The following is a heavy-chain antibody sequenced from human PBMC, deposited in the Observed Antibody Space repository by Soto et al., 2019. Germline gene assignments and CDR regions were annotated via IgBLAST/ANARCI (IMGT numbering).Heavy chain of an antibody. J-gene: IGHJ6*03. CDR2: INPNGGVT. CDR1: GDSFNDYY. V-gene: IGHV1-2*04. D-gene: IGHD5-12*01. Sequence: QVQLVQSGAEVRKPGASVTVSCRSSGDSFNDYYIHWVRQAPGQGSEWMGWINPNGGVTKYAQKFQGWFSMTRDTSIRTVYMQLSRLRSDDTAVYYCARESGGATATLDYYYFYMDVWGTGTTVTVSS. CDR3: ARESGGATATLDYYYFYMDV.